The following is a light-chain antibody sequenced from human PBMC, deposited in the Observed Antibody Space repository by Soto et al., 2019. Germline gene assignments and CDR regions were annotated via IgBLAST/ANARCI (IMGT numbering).Light chain of an antibody. J-gene: IGKJ1*01. Sequence: EVVLSLSLGTLSLSPGERATLSCRASQRVSRNLAWYQQKPGQAPRLLIYGASTRATGIPARFSGSGSGTEFTLTISSLQSEDFAVYYCQQYNNWPRTFGQRSKVDI. CDR3: QQYNNWPRT. CDR2: GAS. V-gene: IGKV3-15*01. CDR1: QRVSRN.